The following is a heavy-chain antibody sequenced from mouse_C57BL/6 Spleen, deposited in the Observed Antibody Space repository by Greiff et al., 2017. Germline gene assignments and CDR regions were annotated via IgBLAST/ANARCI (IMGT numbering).Heavy chain of an antibody. Sequence: EVQRVESGGGLVKPGGSLKLSCAASGFTFSSYTMSWVRQTPEKRLEWVATISGGGGNTYYPDSVKGRFTISRDNAKNTLYLQMSSLRSEDTALYYCARGTTVVAKDYFDYWGQGTTLTVSS. CDR1: GFTFSSYT. J-gene: IGHJ2*01. CDR3: ARGTTVVAKDYFDY. V-gene: IGHV5-9*01. CDR2: ISGGGGNT. D-gene: IGHD1-1*01.